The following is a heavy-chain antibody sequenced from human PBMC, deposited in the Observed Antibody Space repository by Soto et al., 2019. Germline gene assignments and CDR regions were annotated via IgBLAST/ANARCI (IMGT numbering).Heavy chain of an antibody. CDR3: ARGGDYIWGSYRYRFDY. CDR1: GSTFTSYG. V-gene: IGHV1-18*01. CDR2: MSAYNGNT. Sequence: ASVKVYCNSSGSTFTSYGIICVRQSHGRGLELMGWMSAYNGNTNYAQKLQGRVTMTTDTSTSTAYMELRSLRSDDTAVYYCARGGDYIWGSYRYRFDYWGQGTLVTVSS. D-gene: IGHD3-16*02. J-gene: IGHJ4*02.